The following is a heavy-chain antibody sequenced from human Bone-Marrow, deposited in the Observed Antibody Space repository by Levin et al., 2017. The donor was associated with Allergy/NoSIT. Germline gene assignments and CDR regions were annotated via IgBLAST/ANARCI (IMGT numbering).Heavy chain of an antibody. CDR1: GFTFSTYW. CDR3: ARQGLEFVAGSNYYGLDV. Sequence: PGESLKISCKGSGFTFSTYWINWVRKMPGKGLEWMGRIDPDDSYTNYHPSFQGHVTFSVDKSINTAYLQWNSLKASDSAMYYCARQGLEFVAGSNYYGLDVWGQGTTVAVSS. D-gene: IGHD1-1*01. J-gene: IGHJ6*02. V-gene: IGHV5-10-1*01. CDR2: IDPDDSYT.